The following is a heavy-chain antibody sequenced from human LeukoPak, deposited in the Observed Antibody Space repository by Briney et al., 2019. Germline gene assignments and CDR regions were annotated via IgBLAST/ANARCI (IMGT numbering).Heavy chain of an antibody. Sequence: ASVKVSCKASGYTFTGYYMHWVRQAPGQGLEWMGWINPNSGDTKYAQKFQGRVTMTRDTSITTAYMELSRLRSDDTAVYYCARVDCSSTSCYQAHYFYYYAMDVWGQGTTVTVSS. CDR2: INPNSGDT. D-gene: IGHD2-2*01. CDR1: GYTFTGYY. V-gene: IGHV1-2*02. J-gene: IGHJ6*02. CDR3: ARVDCSSTSCYQAHYFYYYAMDV.